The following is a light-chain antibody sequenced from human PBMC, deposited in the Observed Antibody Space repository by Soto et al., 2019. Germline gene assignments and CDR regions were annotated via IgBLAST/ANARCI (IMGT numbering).Light chain of an antibody. CDR3: SSYAGSNWYV. Sequence: QSALTQPPSASGSPGQSVTISCTGTNSDVGGYNYVSWYQQYPGKAPKLIIYEVNERPSGVPDRFSGSKSGNTASLTVSGRQSADEDDYYCSSYAGSNWYVFGTGTKLTVL. CDR2: EVN. J-gene: IGLJ1*01. V-gene: IGLV2-8*01. CDR1: NSDVGGYNY.